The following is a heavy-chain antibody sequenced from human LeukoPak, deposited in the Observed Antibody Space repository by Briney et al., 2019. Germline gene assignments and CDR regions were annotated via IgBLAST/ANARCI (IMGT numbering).Heavy chain of an antibody. CDR1: GFTFSTYE. V-gene: IGHV3-48*03. J-gene: IGHJ4*02. CDR2: ISSTGETI. D-gene: IGHD3-16*01. CDR3: ARGYYPSYGH. Sequence: GGSLRLSCAASGFTFSTYEMKWVRQAPGKGLEWVSYISSTGETIYYADSVKGRFAISRDNAKKSLYLQMNSLRAEDTAVYYCARGYYPSYGHWGQGTLVTVSS.